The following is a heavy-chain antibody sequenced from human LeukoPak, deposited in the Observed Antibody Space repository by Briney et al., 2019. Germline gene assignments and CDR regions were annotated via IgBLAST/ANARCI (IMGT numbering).Heavy chain of an antibody. CDR2: INSDGGFT. J-gene: IGHJ4*02. CDR3: AREFGSSRYFDY. D-gene: IGHD2-15*01. CDR1: RFTFTSYW. V-gene: IGHV3-74*01. Sequence: PGGSLRLSCEASRFTFTSYWMHWVRQAPGKGLVWVSRINSDGGFTDCADSVKGRFTISRDNAKNTLYLQMNSLRADDTAVYYCAREFGSSRYFDYWGQGTPVTVSS.